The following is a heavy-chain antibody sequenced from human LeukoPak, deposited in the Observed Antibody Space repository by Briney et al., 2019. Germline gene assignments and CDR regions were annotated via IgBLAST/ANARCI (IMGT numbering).Heavy chain of an antibody. CDR1: GGFVSSTNW. CDR2: VHLDGRT. CDR3: ARGDYYAGGGRNWFDP. J-gene: IGHJ5*02. Sequence: IPSETLSLTCGVSGGFVSSTNWWTWVRQPPGKGLEWIGEVHLDGRTNYNPSLESRLTMSVDLSENHIPLKLTSVTAADTAVFYCARGDYYAGGGRNWFDPWSQGTLVTVSS. V-gene: IGHV4-4*02. D-gene: IGHD3-16*01.